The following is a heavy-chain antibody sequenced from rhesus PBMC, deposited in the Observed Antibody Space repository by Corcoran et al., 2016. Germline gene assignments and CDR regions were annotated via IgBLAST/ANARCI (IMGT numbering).Heavy chain of an antibody. CDR1: GFPFGCYG. V-gene: IGHV3-119*01. Sequence: EVQLVESGGGLVQPGGSLRLSCAASGFPFGCYGRYWVRQAPGKGLEWVSRISSDGSRTYYADSVKGRFTISRENAKNSLYLQMNSLRPEDTAVYYCTYFDYWGQGVLVTVSS. CDR3: TYFDY. CDR2: ISSDGSRT. J-gene: IGHJ4*01.